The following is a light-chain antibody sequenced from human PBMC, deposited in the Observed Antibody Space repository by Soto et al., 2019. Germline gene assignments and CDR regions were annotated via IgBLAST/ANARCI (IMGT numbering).Light chain of an antibody. V-gene: IGLV2-8*01. CDR2: EVT. CDR3: SSYAGINTLV. J-gene: IGLJ2*01. Sequence: QSALTQPPSASGSPGQSVTISCTGTSSDVGGHNYVSWYQQRPGKAPKLIIYEVTQRPSGVSDRFSGSKSGNTATLTVSGLQAEDEADYNCSSYAGINTLVFGGGTKLTVL. CDR1: SSDVGGHNY.